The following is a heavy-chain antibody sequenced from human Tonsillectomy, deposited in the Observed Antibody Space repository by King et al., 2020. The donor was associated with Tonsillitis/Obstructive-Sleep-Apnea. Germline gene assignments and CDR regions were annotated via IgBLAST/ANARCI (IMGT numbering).Heavy chain of an antibody. CDR2: INHSGST. J-gene: IGHJ6*03. D-gene: IGHD3-3*01. CDR1: GGSFSGYY. CDR3: ARGSSIFGVVSPYYYYYYMDV. V-gene: IGHV4-34*01. Sequence: VRLQQWGAGLLKPSETLSLTCAVYGGSFSGYYWSWIRQPPGKGLEWIGEINHSGSTNYNPSLKSRVTISVDTSKNQFSLKLSSVTAADTAVYYCARGSSIFGVVSPYYYYYYMDVWGKGTTVTVSS.